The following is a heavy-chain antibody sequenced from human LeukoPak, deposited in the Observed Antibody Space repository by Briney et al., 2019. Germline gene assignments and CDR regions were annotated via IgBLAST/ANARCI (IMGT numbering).Heavy chain of an antibody. CDR3: AGGGNSWVNAFDI. V-gene: IGHV4-39*07. Sequence: SETLSLTCTVSGGSISSSSYYWGWIRQPPGKGLEWIGEIYHSGSTNYNPSLKSRVTISVDKSKNQFSLKLSSVTAADTAVYYCAGGGNSWVNAFDIWGQGTMVTVSS. J-gene: IGHJ3*02. D-gene: IGHD4-23*01. CDR2: IYHSGST. CDR1: GGSISSSSYY.